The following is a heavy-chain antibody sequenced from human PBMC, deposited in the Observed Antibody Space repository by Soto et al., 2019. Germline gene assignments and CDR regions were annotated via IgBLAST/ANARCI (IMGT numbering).Heavy chain of an antibody. CDR1: GFIFSSYT. CDR3: VRDRRYAFDI. CDR2: IRLSGSAT. V-gene: IGHV3-48*02. Sequence: EEQVEESGGGLVQPGGSLRLSCAASGFIFSSYTFNWVRQAPGKGLVWLSYIRLSGSATYNTGSVKGRFTISRDNAKNSVYLQMNSLTDEDTAVYYCVRDRRYAFDIWGQGAMVTVSS. D-gene: IGHD3-3*01. J-gene: IGHJ3*02.